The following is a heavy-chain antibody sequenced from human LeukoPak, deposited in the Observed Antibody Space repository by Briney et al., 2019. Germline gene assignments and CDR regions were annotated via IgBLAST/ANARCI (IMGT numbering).Heavy chain of an antibody. V-gene: IGHV4-59*08. CDR2: MYNSGST. Sequence: SETLSLTCTVSGGSISGSYWSWIRQPPGKGLEWIAYMYNSGSTNYNPSLKSRVTISVDTSKNQFSLKLSSVTAADTAVYYCARQFDSWGQGTLVTVSS. J-gene: IGHJ4*02. CDR3: ARQFDS. CDR1: GGSISGSY.